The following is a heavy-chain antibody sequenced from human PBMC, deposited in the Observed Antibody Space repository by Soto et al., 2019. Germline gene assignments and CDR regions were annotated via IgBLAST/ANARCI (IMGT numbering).Heavy chain of an antibody. Sequence: GGSLRLSCAASGFTFSSYAMHWVCQAPGKGLEWVAVISSDGSDKYYADSVKGRFAISRDNPKNTLYVQLNRMRAEDTALYYCARDRQYGAGFIDVWGQGTTVTVSS. V-gene: IGHV3-30*09. CDR3: ARDRQYGAGFIDV. D-gene: IGHD3-10*01. J-gene: IGHJ6*02. CDR2: ISSDGSDK. CDR1: GFTFSSYA.